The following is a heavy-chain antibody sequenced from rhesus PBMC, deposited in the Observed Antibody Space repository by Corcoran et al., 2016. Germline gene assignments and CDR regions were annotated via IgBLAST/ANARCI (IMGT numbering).Heavy chain of an antibody. CDR2: IDGSWIST. J-gene: IGHJ4*01. CDR1: GCSISSSY. CDR3: ANGPWDRPFDY. Sequence: QVQLQESGPGLVKPSETLSVTCAVSGCSISSSYWSWSRQAPGKGLAGSGNIDGSWISTNDNPSPKRRVTLSVDTAKNQFSLKLSSVTAADTAVYYCANGPWDRPFDYWGQGVLVTVSS. D-gene: IGHD1-44*01. V-gene: IGHV4-169*02.